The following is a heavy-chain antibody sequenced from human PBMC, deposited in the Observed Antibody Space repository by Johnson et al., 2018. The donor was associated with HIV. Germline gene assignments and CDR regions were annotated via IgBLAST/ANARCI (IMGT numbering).Heavy chain of an antibody. CDR1: GFTFSDYY. CDR3: ARDQFRKGWDQQGVDAFDI. CDR2: ISSSGSTI. D-gene: IGHD6-19*01. V-gene: IGHV3-11*04. Sequence: QMQLVESGGGLVKPGGSLRLSCAASGFTFSDYYMSWIRQAPGKGLEWVSYISSSGSTIYYADSVKGRFTISRDNAKNSLYLQMNSLRAEDTAVYYCARDQFRKGWDQQGVDAFDIWGQGTMVTVSS. J-gene: IGHJ3*02.